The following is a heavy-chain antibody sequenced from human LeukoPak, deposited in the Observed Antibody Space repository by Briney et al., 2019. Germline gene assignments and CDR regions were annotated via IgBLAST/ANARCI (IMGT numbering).Heavy chain of an antibody. V-gene: IGHV4-59*01. CDR1: GGSISSYY. D-gene: IGHD5-18*01. CDR3: AREGGYSYGTFDP. J-gene: IGHJ5*02. Sequence: SETLSLTCTVSGGSISSYYWSWIRQPPGKGLEWIGYIYYSGSTNYNPSLKSRVTISVDTSKNQSSLKLSSVTAADTAVYYCAREGGYSYGTFDPWGQGNLVTVSS. CDR2: IYYSGST.